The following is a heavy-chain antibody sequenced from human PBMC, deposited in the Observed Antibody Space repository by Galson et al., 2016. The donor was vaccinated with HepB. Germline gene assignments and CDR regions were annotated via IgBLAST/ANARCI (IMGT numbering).Heavy chain of an antibody. CDR3: VHNRHYECGGYANMGDYYFDY. V-gene: IGHV2-5*02. CDR1: GFSFSTTGVG. J-gene: IGHJ4*02. CDR2: IYWDDAK. Sequence: PALVKPTQTLTLTCTFSGFSFSTTGVGVGWIRQPPGKALEWLALIYWDDAKRYSPSLKSRLTITKDTSKNQVVLTMTDLDPVDTATYYCVHNRHYECGGYANMGDYYFDYWGQGTLVTVPS. D-gene: IGHD3-22*01.